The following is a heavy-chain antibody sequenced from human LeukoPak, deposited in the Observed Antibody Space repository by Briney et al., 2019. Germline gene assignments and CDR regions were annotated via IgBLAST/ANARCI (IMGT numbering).Heavy chain of an antibody. Sequence: ASVKVSCKASGYTFTGYYMHWVRQAPGQGLEWMGWINPNSGGTNYAQKFQGRVTMTRDTSISAAYMELSRLRPDDTAVYYCARALYSSGLVGFDPWGQGTLVTVSS. CDR2: INPNSGGT. J-gene: IGHJ5*02. V-gene: IGHV1-2*02. D-gene: IGHD6-19*01. CDR3: ARALYSSGLVGFDP. CDR1: GYTFTGYY.